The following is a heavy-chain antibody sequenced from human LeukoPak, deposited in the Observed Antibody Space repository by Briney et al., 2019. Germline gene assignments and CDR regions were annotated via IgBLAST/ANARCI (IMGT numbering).Heavy chain of an antibody. Sequence: GRSLRLSCAASGFTFSSYAMHWVRQAPGKGLEWVAVISYDGSNKYYADSVKGRFTISRGNSKNTLYLQMNSLRAEDTAVYYCARDRVPDYYDSSGYFRLDYWGQGTLVTVSS. CDR1: GFTFSSYA. CDR3: ARDRVPDYYDSSGYFRLDY. V-gene: IGHV3-30-3*01. CDR2: ISYDGSNK. J-gene: IGHJ4*02. D-gene: IGHD3-22*01.